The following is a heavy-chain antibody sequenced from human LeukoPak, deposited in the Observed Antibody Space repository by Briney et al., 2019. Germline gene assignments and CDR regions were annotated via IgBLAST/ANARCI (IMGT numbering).Heavy chain of an antibody. V-gene: IGHV4-4*07. D-gene: IGHD3-10*01. J-gene: IGHJ5*02. CDR1: GGSISSYY. Sequence: SETLSLTCTVSGGSISSYYWSWIRQPAGKGLEWIGRIYTSGSTNYNPSLKSRVTMSVDTSKNQFSLKLSSVTAADTAVYYCARDLDYGSGSYYSLIWFDPWGQGTLVTVSS. CDR3: ARDLDYGSGSYYSLIWFDP. CDR2: IYTSGST.